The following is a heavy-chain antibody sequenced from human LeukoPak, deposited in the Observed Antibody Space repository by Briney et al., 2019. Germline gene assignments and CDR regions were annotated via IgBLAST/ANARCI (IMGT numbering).Heavy chain of an antibody. V-gene: IGHV1-69*13. J-gene: IGHJ4*02. Sequence: SVKVSCKASGGTLSSYAISWVRQAPGQGLEWMGGIIPIFGTANYAQKFQGRVTITADESTSTAYMELSSLRSEDTAVYYCARGYSSGWYPFAYWGQGTLVTVSS. CDR2: IIPIFGTA. D-gene: IGHD6-19*01. CDR1: GGTLSSYA. CDR3: ARGYSSGWYPFAY.